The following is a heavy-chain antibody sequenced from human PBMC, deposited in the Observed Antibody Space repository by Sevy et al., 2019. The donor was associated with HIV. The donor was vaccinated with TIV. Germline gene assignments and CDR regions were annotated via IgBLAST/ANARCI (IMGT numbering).Heavy chain of an antibody. CDR2: ISDSGDTT. CDR1: GFTFTNYA. J-gene: IGHJ4*02. D-gene: IGHD3-10*01. Sequence: GGSLRLPCAASGFTFTNYAMNLVRQAPGKGLEWVSGISDSGDTTHYAESVKGRFTISRDNSKNTVSLQMSSLRAEDTAIYYCAKLPSTVMFREKGYWGQGTRVTVSS. V-gene: IGHV3-23*01. CDR3: AKLPSTVMFREKGY.